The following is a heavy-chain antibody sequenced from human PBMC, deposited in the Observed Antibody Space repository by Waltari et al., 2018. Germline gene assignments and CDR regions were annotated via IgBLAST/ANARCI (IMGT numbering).Heavy chain of an antibody. Sequence: QVQLVQSGAEVKKPGASVKVSCKVSGYSLTALSLHWVRQAPGRGLEYMGGFDPEDGEKVYAQKFHGRVTMTEDTHTDTAYMELGSLTSEDTALYYCASGRGGLSVAWGQGTLVTVSS. CDR2: FDPEDGEK. V-gene: IGHV1-24*01. D-gene: IGHD2-21*01. CDR3: ASGRGGLSVA. J-gene: IGHJ5*02. CDR1: GYSLTALS.